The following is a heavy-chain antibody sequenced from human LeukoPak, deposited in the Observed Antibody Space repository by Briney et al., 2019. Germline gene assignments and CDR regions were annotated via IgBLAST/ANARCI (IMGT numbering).Heavy chain of an antibody. CDR3: AKGNEPLYYYYGMDV. CDR1: GFTFSSYG. CDR2: ISYDGSNK. J-gene: IGHJ6*02. V-gene: IGHV3-30*18. Sequence: PGGSLRLSCAASGFTFSSYGMHWVRQAPGKGLEWVAVISYDGSNKYYADSVKGRFTISRDNSKNTLYLQMNSLRAEDTAVYYCAKGNEPLYYYYGMDVWGQGTTVTVSS. D-gene: IGHD1-1*01.